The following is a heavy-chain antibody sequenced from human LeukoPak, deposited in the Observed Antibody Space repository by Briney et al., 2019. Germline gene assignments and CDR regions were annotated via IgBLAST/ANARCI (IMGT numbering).Heavy chain of an antibody. D-gene: IGHD3-3*01. CDR1: GGSFSGYY. CDR3: AGSSITIFGVVFDY. J-gene: IGHJ4*02. V-gene: IGHV4-34*01. CDR2: INHSGST. Sequence: SETLSLTCAVYGGSFSGYYWSWIRQPPGKGLEWIGEINHSGSTNYNPSLKSRVTISVDTSKNQFSLKLSSVTAADTAVYYCAGSSITIFGVVFDYWGQGTLVTVSS.